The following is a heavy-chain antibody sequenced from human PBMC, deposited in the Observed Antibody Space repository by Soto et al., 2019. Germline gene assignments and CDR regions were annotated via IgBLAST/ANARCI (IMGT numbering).Heavy chain of an antibody. J-gene: IGHJ4*02. CDR1: GGSITHGGFS. D-gene: IGHD5-12*01. CDR3: ARGGGNDTFDS. V-gene: IGHV4-30-2*06. CDR2: IGHLENT. Sequence: LSETLSLTCTVSGGSITHGGFSWSWIRQSPGKGLEWIGYIGHLENTYFHPTFKSRLTMSIDRSKNQFSLNLSSVTAADRAVYYCARGGGNDTFDSWGQGVLVTVSS.